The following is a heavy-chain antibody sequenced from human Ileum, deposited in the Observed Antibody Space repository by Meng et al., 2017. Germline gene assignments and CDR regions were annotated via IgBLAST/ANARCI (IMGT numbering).Heavy chain of an antibody. D-gene: IGHD6-13*01. Sequence: GGSLRLSCAASGFTFDDYAMHWVRQAPGKGLEWVSGISWNSGSIGYADSVKGRFTISRDNAKNSLYLQMNSLRAEDMALYYCSRGDSSIYRDAFDIWGQGTMVT. V-gene: IGHV3-9*03. J-gene: IGHJ3*02. CDR2: ISWNSGSI. CDR3: SRGDSSIYRDAFDI. CDR1: GFTFDDYA.